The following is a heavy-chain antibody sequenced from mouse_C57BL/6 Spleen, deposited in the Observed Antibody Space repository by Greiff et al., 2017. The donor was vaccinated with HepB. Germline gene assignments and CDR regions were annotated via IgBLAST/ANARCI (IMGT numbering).Heavy chain of an antibody. CDR2: IWSDGST. Sequence: VNVVESGPGLVAPSQSLSITCTVSGFSLTSYGVHWVRQPPGKGLEWLVVIWSDGSTTYNSALKSRPSISKDNSKSQVFLKMNSLQTDDTAMYYCARQNYGSSYLYAMDYWGQGTSVTVSS. CDR1: GFSLTSYG. V-gene: IGHV2-6-1*01. CDR3: ARQNYGSSYLYAMDY. D-gene: IGHD1-1*01. J-gene: IGHJ4*01.